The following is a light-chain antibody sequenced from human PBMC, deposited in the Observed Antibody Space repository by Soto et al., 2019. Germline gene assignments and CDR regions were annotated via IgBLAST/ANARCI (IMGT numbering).Light chain of an antibody. Sequence: QAVVTQPPSVSGAPGQRVTISCTESSSNIGAGYDVHWYQQLPGTAPKLLIYGNSNRPSGVPDRFSGSKSGTSASLAIIGLQAEDEADYYCQSYDSSLSGWVFGGGTKLTVL. CDR3: QSYDSSLSGWV. CDR2: GNS. CDR1: SSNIGAGYD. J-gene: IGLJ3*02. V-gene: IGLV1-40*01.